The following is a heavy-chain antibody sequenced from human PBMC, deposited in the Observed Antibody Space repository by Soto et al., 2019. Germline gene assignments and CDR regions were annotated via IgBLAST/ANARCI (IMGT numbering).Heavy chain of an antibody. CDR1: GFTFSSYA. CDR3: AREYGITGTTFDY. CDR2: ISYDGSNK. V-gene: IGHV3-30-3*01. J-gene: IGHJ4*02. D-gene: IGHD1-7*01. Sequence: QVQLVESGGGVVQPGRSLRLSCAASGFTFSSYAMHWVRQAPGKGLEWVAVISYDGSNKYNADSVKGRFTISRDNSKNTLYLQMNSLRAEDTAVYYCAREYGITGTTFDYWGQGTLVTVSS.